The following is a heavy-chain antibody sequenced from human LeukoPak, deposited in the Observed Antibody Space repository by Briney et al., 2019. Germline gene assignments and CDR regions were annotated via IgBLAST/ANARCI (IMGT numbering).Heavy chain of an antibody. CDR3: ARARIMGATNLDY. V-gene: IGHV1-3*01. CDR2: INAGNGNT. CDR1: GYTFTNYS. Sequence: ASVKVSCKASGYTFTNYSMQWVRQAPGQRLECMGWINAGNGNTKYSQKFQGRVTITRDTSASTAYMEPSSLRSEDTAVYYCARARIMGATNLDYWGQGTLVTVSS. J-gene: IGHJ4*02. D-gene: IGHD1-26*01.